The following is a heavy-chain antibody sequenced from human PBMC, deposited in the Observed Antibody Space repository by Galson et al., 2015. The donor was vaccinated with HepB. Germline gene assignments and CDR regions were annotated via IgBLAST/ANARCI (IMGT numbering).Heavy chain of an antibody. V-gene: IGHV3-73*01. D-gene: IGHD4-23*01. CDR3: TKIAPTTVVTNY. Sequence: SLRLSCAASGFTFSGSAMHWVRQASGKGLEWVGRIRSKANSYATAYAASVKGRFTISRDDSKNTAYLQMNSLKTEDTAVYYCTKIAPTTVVTNYWGQGTLVTVSS. CDR2: IRSKANSYAT. CDR1: GFTFSGSA. J-gene: IGHJ4*02.